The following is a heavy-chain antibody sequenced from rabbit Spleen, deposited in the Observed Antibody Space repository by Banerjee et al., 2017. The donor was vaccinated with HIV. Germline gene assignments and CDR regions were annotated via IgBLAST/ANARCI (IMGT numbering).Heavy chain of an antibody. Sequence: QSLEESGGDLVKPGASLTLTCTASGFSFSSSYYMCWVRQAPGKGLEWIACIDTNDGDTDYANWPKGRFTISKTSSTTVTLQMTSLTAADTATYFCVREVAGRFGLWGPGTLVTVS. CDR1: GFSFSSSYY. V-gene: IGHV1S40*01. D-gene: IGHD4-1*01. J-gene: IGHJ4*01. CDR3: VREVAGRFGL. CDR2: IDTNDGDT.